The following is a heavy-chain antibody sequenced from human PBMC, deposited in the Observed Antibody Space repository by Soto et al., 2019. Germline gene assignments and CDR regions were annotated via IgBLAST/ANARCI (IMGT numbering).Heavy chain of an antibody. CDR1: GFTFSNYN. J-gene: IGHJ4*02. V-gene: IGHV3-48*02. CDR3: ARDHVGSGSYYQGYFFDY. CDR2: VSSGSSTI. D-gene: IGHD3-10*01. Sequence: GGSLRLSCAASGFTFSNYNMNWVRQGPGKGLEWVSYVSSGSSTIYYADSVKGRFTISRDNAKNSLYLQMNSLRDEDTAVYYCARDHVGSGSYYQGYFFDYWGQGTLVTVSS.